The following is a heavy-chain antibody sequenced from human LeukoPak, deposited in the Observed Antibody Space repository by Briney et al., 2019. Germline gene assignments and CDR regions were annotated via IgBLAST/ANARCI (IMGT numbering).Heavy chain of an antibody. CDR2: IYYSGST. CDR3: ARVVPAAMEIDY. J-gene: IGHJ4*02. Sequence: PSQTLSLTCTVSGGSISSGDYYWSWIRRPPGKGLEWIGYIYYSGSTYYNPSLKSRVTISVDTSKNQFSLKLSSVTAADTAVYYCARVVPAAMEIDYWGQGTPVTVSS. CDR1: GGSISSGDYY. V-gene: IGHV4-30-4*01. D-gene: IGHD2-2*01.